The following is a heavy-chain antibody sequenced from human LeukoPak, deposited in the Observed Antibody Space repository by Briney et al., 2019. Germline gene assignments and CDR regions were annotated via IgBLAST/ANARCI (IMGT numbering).Heavy chain of an antibody. V-gene: IGHV1-2*02. CDR1: GYTFTSYD. CDR2: MSPNSGGT. J-gene: IGHJ3*02. Sequence: ASVKVSCKTSGYTFTSYDITWVRQATGQGLEWMGWMSPNSGGTNYAQKFQGRVTMTRDTSISTAYMELSRLRSDDTAVYYCASSPALTYYYDSSGRIREVGAFDIWGQGTMVTVSS. CDR3: ASSPALTYYYDSSGRIREVGAFDI. D-gene: IGHD3-22*01.